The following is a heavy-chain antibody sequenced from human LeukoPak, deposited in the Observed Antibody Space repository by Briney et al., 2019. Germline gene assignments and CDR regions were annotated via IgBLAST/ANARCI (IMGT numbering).Heavy chain of an antibody. Sequence: ASVKVSCEASGYTFTSYYMHWVRQALGQGLEWMGIINPSGGSTSYAQKFQGRVTMTRDTSTSTVYMELSSLRSEDTAVYYCARDPGGDIAVAGFFDYWGQGTLVTVSS. D-gene: IGHD6-19*01. CDR3: ARDPGGDIAVAGFFDY. J-gene: IGHJ4*02. CDR2: INPSGGST. CDR1: GYTFTSYY. V-gene: IGHV1-46*01.